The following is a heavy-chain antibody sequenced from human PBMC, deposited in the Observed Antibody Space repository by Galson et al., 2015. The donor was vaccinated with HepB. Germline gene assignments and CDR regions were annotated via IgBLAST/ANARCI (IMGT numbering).Heavy chain of an antibody. V-gene: IGHV1-46*01. J-gene: IGHJ3*02. CDR1: GYTFTSYY. Sequence: SVKVSCKASGYTFTSYYMHWVRQAPGQGLEWMGIINPSGGSTSYAQKFQGRVTMTRDTSTSTVYMELGSLRSEDTAVYYCARETPYCSSTSCALGADAFDIWGQGTMVTVSS. CDR2: INPSGGST. D-gene: IGHD2-2*01. CDR3: ARETPYCSSTSCALGADAFDI.